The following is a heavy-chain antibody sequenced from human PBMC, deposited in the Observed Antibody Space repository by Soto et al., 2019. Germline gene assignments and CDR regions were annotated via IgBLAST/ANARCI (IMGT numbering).Heavy chain of an antibody. CDR3: ARMESFGSLNWFDP. J-gene: IGHJ5*02. D-gene: IGHD5-18*01. CDR2: MNPGSGDT. V-gene: IGHV1-8*02. CDR1: GHTFTNND. Sequence: ASVKVSFKASGHTFTNNDVSWVRQATGQGLEWMGWMNPGSGDTGYAQKFQGRVTMTRDISIATAYMELNSLTSEDTAIYYCARMESFGSLNWFDPWGQGTLVTVSS.